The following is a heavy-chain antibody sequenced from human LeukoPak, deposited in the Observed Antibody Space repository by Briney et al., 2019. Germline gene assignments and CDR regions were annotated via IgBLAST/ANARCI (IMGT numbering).Heavy chain of an antibody. CDR2: LDESGRP. J-gene: IGHJ6*03. V-gene: IGHV4-39*07. Sequence: SETLSLTCSVSGGSTRSGRHHWAWVRQPPGKGLEFIGSLDESGRPYYNAPLKSRVTISEDSSGKQFSLNLSSVTAADTAVYYCVRSGIDSSGWSLRYYSFYYMDVWGKGTTVTVSS. D-gene: IGHD6-19*01. CDR1: GGSTRSGRHH. CDR3: VRSGIDSSGWSLRYYSFYYMDV.